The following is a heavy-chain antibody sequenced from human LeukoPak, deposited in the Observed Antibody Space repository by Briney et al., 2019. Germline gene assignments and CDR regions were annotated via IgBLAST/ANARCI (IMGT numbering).Heavy chain of an antibody. J-gene: IGHJ6*03. Sequence: SETLSLTCAVYGASFSGYYWSWIRQPPGKGLEWIGEINHSGSTNYNPSLKSRVTISVDTSKNQFSLKLSSVTAADTAVYYCARHRRRGYYMDVWGKGTTVTISS. CDR1: GASFSGYY. CDR3: ARHRRRGYYMDV. V-gene: IGHV4-34*01. CDR2: INHSGST.